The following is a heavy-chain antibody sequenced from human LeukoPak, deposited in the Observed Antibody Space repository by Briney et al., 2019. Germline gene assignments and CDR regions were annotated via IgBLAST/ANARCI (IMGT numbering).Heavy chain of an antibody. CDR3: AKDRTSWYYSFDY. V-gene: IGHV3-23*01. Sequence: GGSLRLSCAASGFTFSNCGMSWVRLPPGKGLEWVSVISGSGDNTYYADSVKGRFSISRDNSKNTLFLQMNNLRAEDTAVYYCAKDRTSWYYSFDYWGQGTLVTVSS. D-gene: IGHD6-13*01. CDR1: GFTFSNCG. CDR2: ISGSGDNT. J-gene: IGHJ4*02.